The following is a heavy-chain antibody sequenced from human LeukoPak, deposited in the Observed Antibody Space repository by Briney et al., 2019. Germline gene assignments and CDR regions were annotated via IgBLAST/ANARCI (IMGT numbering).Heavy chain of an antibody. V-gene: IGHV3-7*01. CDR2: IKQDESEK. CDR3: ARNELSDGDSQFRAFDI. Sequence: QPGGSLRLSCAASGFTFSSYWMSWVRQAPGKGLEWVANIKQDESEKDYVESVKGLFTISRDNAKNSLYLQMNSLRAEDTAIYYCARNELSDGDSQFRAFDIWGQGTMVTVSS. CDR1: GFTFSSYW. J-gene: IGHJ3*02. D-gene: IGHD2-21*02.